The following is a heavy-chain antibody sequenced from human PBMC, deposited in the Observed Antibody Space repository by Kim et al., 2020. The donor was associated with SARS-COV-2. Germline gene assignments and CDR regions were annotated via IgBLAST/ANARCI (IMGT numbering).Heavy chain of an antibody. V-gene: IGHV3-7*03. CDR3: ARAIGADAFDI. J-gene: IGHJ3*02. CDR1: GFTFSSYW. Sequence: GGSLRLSCAASGFTFSSYWMSWVREAPGKGLEWVANIKQDGSEKYYVDSVKGRFTISRDNAKNSLYLQMNSLRAEDTAVYYCARAIGADAFDIWGQGTMVTVSS. CDR2: IKQDGSEK.